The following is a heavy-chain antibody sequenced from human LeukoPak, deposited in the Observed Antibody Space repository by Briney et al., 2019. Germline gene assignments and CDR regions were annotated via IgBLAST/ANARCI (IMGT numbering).Heavy chain of an antibody. CDR1: GFTFTSYA. Sequence: GGSLRLSCAASGFTFTSYAMSWVRQAPGKGLEWVSAFSGDGGNTYYADSVKGRFTISRDYSKNTLYLQMNSLRAEDTAVYYCAAAYFGVDQYYYGMDVWGQGTTVTVSS. J-gene: IGHJ6*02. D-gene: IGHD3-3*01. CDR3: AAAYFGVDQYYYGMDV. CDR2: FSGDGGNT. V-gene: IGHV3-23*01.